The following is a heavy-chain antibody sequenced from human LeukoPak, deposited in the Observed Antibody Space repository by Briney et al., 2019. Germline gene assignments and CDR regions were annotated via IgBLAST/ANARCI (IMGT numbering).Heavy chain of an antibody. J-gene: IGHJ4*02. CDR3: ARETPYGSGSYPFDY. CDR1: GGSISSYY. CDR2: IYYSGST. V-gene: IGHV4-59*01. Sequence: SETLSLTCTVSGGSISSYYWSWIRQPPGKGLEWIGYIYYSGSTNYNPSLKSRVTISVDTSKKQFSLKLSSVTAADTAVYYCARETPYGSGSYPFDYWGQGILVTVSS. D-gene: IGHD3-10*01.